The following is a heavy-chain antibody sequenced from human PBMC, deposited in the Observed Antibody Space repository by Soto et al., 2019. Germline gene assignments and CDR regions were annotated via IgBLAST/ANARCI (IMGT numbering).Heavy chain of an antibody. CDR2: ISSSISYT. D-gene: IGHD6-13*01. CDR3: ARDKDGSSCLDY. V-gene: IGHV3-11*05. J-gene: IGHJ4*02. CDR1: GFTFSDYY. Sequence: GGSLRLSCAASGFTFSDYYMSWIRQAPGKGLEWVSYISSSISYTNYADSVKGRFTISRDNAKNSLYLQMNSLRAEDTAVYYCARDKDGSSCLDYWGQGTLVTVSS.